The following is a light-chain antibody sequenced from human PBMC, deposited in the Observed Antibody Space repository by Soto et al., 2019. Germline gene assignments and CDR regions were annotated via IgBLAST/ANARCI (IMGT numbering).Light chain of an antibody. V-gene: IGLV1-44*01. J-gene: IGLJ2*01. CDR3: STWDDSLNGLI. Sequence: QSVLAQPPSASGTPGQTVTISCSGGSSNIKTNGVSWYQQVPGAAPKLLIYSNSQRPSGAPDRLSGSKSGTSASLAISGLQSEDEATYHCSTWDDSLNGLIFGGGTKVTVL. CDR1: SSNIKTNG. CDR2: SNS.